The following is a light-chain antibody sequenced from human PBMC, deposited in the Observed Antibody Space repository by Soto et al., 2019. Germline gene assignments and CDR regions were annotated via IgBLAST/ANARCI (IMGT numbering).Light chain of an antibody. V-gene: IGKV1-33*01. CDR3: QQYDNLPLFT. J-gene: IGKJ3*01. CDR2: DAS. CDR1: QDISNY. Sequence: DIQMTQSPSSLSASVGDRVTITCQASQDISNYLNWYQQKPGKAPKLLIYDASNLETGVPSRFIGSGSGTDFTFTISILQPEDIATYYCQQYDNLPLFTFGPGTKVDIK.